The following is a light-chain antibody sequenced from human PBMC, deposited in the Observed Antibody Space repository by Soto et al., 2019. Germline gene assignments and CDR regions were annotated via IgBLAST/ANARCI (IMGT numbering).Light chain of an antibody. Sequence: ENVLTQSPATLSVPPGERATLSCRASQSVSSSYLAWYQQKPGQAPRLLIYGASSRATGIPDRFSGSGSGTDFTLTISSLEPEDFAVYYCQQRSNWPPRLTFGGGTKVDIK. CDR1: QSVSSSY. CDR2: GAS. CDR3: QQRSNWPPRLT. J-gene: IGKJ4*01. V-gene: IGKV3D-20*02.